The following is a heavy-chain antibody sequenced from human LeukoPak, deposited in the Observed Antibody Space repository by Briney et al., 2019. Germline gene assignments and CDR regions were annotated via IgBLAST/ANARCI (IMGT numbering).Heavy chain of an antibody. J-gene: IGHJ4*02. V-gene: IGHV1-2*02. Sequence: ASVKVSCKASGYTFTGYYMHWVRQAPGQGLEWMGWINPNSGGTNYAQKFQGRVTMTRDTSISTAYLDLNRLTSDDTAMYYCARVPSYSGQDHGGDYWSQGTLVTVSS. CDR1: GYTFTGYY. D-gene: IGHD5-12*01. CDR2: INPNSGGT. CDR3: ARVPSYSGQDHGGDY.